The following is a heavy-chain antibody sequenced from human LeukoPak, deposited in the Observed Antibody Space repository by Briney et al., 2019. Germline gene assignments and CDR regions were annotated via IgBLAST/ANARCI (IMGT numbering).Heavy chain of an antibody. Sequence: ASVKVSCKASGYTFTGCYMPWVRQAPGQGLEWMGWIIPNSGGTNYAQKFQGRVTMTRDTSISTAYMELSRLRSDDTAFFFQAEDGIRDFDWYIPSAYYMDVWGKGTTVTISS. CDR2: IIPNSGGT. CDR3: AEDGIRDFDWYIPSAYYMDV. V-gene: IGHV1-2*02. D-gene: IGHD3-9*01. CDR1: GYTFTGCY. J-gene: IGHJ6*03.